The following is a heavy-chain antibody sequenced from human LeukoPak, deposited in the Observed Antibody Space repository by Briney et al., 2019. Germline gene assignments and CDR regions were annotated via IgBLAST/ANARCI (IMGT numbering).Heavy chain of an antibody. Sequence: SETLSLTCTVSGYSISSGYYWGRIRQPPGKGLEWIGSIYHSGSTYYNPSLKSRVTISVDTSKNQFSLKLSSVTAADTAVYYCARVGYITIFGVVIPNWFDPWGQGTLVTVSS. CDR1: GYSISSGYY. D-gene: IGHD3-3*01. CDR2: IYHSGST. CDR3: ARVGYITIFGVVIPNWFDP. V-gene: IGHV4-38-2*02. J-gene: IGHJ5*02.